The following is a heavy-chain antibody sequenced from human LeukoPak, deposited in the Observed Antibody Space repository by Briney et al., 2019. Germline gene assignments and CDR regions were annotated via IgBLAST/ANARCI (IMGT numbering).Heavy chain of an antibody. D-gene: IGHD3-10*01. J-gene: IGHJ4*02. CDR3: ARHGSGRYYPAEGRVDY. CDR2: INPSVGGT. CDR1: GYGFTSYY. Sequence: GASVKVSCKAFGYGFTSYYIHWVRQAPGQGLEWMGIINPSVGGTTYARKFQGRVTMTRDTSTSTVYMELSSLGSEDTAVYYCARHGSGRYYPAEGRVDYWGQGTLVTVSS. V-gene: IGHV1-46*03.